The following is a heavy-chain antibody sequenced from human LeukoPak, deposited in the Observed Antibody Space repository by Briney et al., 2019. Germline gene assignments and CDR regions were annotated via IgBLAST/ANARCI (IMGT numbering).Heavy chain of an antibody. V-gene: IGHV3-11*03. Sequence: PGGSLRLSCAASGFTFTDSYMTWVRQAPGKGLEWLSYISGSGDDTNYADSVRGRFTISRDNSKNTLYLQMNSLRADDTAVYYCAKRRGLELTYYYHMDVWGKGTTVTVSS. CDR3: AKRRGLELTYYYHMDV. CDR2: ISGSGDDT. J-gene: IGHJ6*03. CDR1: GFTFTDSY. D-gene: IGHD1-7*01.